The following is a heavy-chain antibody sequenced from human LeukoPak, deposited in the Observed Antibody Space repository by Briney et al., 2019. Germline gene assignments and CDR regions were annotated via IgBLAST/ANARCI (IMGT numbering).Heavy chain of an antibody. V-gene: IGHV3-53*01. CDR1: GFAVSSNY. CDR2: IYTGGST. J-gene: IGHJ6*02. D-gene: IGHD2/OR15-2a*01. CDR3: ARGGYFPINYYGMHV. Sequence: GGSLRLSCAASGFAVSSNYMSWVRQAPGKGLEWVSVIYTGGSTYYADSVKGRFTVSRDNSKNTLSLQMNSLRVEDTAVYYCARGGYFPINYYGMHVWGQGTTVTVSS.